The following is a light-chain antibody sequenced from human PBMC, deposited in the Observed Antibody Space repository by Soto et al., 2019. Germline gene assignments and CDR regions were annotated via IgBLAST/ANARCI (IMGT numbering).Light chain of an antibody. CDR2: DAS. Sequence: DIEMTQSPSTLSASVGDRVTITCRASQTIRRWLAWYQQRPGKAPKVLIYDASTLESGVPARFSGSGSETEFTLTISSLQREDSATYYCQHYNSDPWTFGQGTKVEIK. CDR3: QHYNSDPWT. CDR1: QTIRRW. V-gene: IGKV1-5*01. J-gene: IGKJ1*01.